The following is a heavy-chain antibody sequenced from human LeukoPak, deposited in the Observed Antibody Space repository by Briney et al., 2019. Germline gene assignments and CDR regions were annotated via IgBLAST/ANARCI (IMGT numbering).Heavy chain of an antibody. Sequence: TGGSLRLSCAASGFTFSSYSMNWVRQAPGKGLEWVSSISSSSYIYYADSVKGRFTISRDNAKNSLYLQMNSLRAEDTAVYYCARGGYCSSTSCYKSYYYGMDVWGQGTTVTVSS. J-gene: IGHJ6*02. CDR1: GFTFSSYS. V-gene: IGHV3-21*01. CDR3: ARGGYCSSTSCYKSYYYGMDV. CDR2: ISSSSYI. D-gene: IGHD2-2*02.